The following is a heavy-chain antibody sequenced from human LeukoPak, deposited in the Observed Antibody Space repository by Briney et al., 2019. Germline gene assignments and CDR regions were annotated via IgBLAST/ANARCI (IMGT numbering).Heavy chain of an antibody. J-gene: IGHJ4*02. V-gene: IGHV4-59*01. CDR3: ARGSLGYSGSYFKQSYYFDY. CDR2: IYYSGST. Sequence: SETLSLTCTVSGGSISSYYWSWIRQPPGKGLEWIGHIYYSGSTNYNPSLKSRVTISVDTSKNQFSLKLSSVTAADTAVYYCARGSLGYSGSYFKQSYYFDYWGQGTLVTVSS. D-gene: IGHD1-26*01. CDR1: GGSISSYY.